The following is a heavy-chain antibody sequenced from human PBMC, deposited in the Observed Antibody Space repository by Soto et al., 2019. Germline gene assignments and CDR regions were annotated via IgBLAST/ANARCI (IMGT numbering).Heavy chain of an antibody. J-gene: IGHJ5*02. CDR2: INWNSATV. CDR1: GFTFDDYA. V-gene: IGHV3-9*01. D-gene: IGHD2-15*01. CDR3: ARSSSVEFGAASQDR. Sequence: DVQLVESGGGLAQPGRSLRISCVASGFTFDDYAMHWVRLSPGKGLEWVSGINWNSATVGYADSVKGRVTISRDNAKNALCLQMSSLRPEDTAFYYCARSSSVEFGAASQDRWGQGTLVTVSS.